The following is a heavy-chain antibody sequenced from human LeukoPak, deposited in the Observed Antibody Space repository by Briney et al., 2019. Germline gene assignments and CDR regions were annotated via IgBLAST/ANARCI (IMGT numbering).Heavy chain of an antibody. CDR1: GFTFSSYG. Sequence: GRSLRLSCAASGFTFSSYGMHWVRQAPGKGLAWVAVIWYDGIYKYYADSVKGRFTISRDDSKNTLYMQMNRLRAEDTAVYYCARDHLKPGAPDHYYGLDVWGQGTTVTVSS. CDR2: IWYDGIYK. J-gene: IGHJ6*02. D-gene: IGHD4/OR15-4a*01. CDR3: ARDHLKPGAPDHYYGLDV. V-gene: IGHV3-33*01.